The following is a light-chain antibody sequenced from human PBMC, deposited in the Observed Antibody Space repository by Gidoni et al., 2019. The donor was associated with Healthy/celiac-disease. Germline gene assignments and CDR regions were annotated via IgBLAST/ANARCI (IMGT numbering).Light chain of an antibody. CDR3: QSYDSSLSGSKV. J-gene: IGLJ2*01. Sequence: QSVLTQPPSVSGAPGQRVPISCTGSSSNSGAGYAVHWYQQLPGTAPKLLIYGNSNRPSGVPDRFSGSKSGTSASLAISGLQAEDEADYYCQSYDSSLSGSKVFGGGTKLTVL. CDR1: SSNSGAGYA. CDR2: GNS. V-gene: IGLV1-40*01.